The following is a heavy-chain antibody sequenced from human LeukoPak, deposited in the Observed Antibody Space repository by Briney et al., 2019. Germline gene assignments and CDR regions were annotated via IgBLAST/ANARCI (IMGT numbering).Heavy chain of an antibody. CDR1: GFTFSTYS. CDR2: IWLRVDAT. CDR3: AKDQRPDSGYDIDS. J-gene: IGHJ4*02. Sequence: GGSLRLSCAASGFTFSTYSMSWVRQAPRKGLEWVSVIWLRVDATYYADSVKGRFTISRDNSKNTLYLQMHNLRAADTALYYCAKDQRPDSGYDIDSWGQGTLVTVSS. D-gene: IGHD5-12*01. V-gene: IGHV3-23*01.